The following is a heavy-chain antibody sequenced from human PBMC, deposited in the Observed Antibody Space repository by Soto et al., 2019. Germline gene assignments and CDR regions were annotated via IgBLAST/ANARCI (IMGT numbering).Heavy chain of an antibody. D-gene: IGHD6-13*01. J-gene: IGHJ4*02. V-gene: IGHV3-9*01. CDR1: GFTFDDYA. Sequence: EVQLVESGGGLVQPGRSLRLSCAGSGFTFDDYAMHWVRQAPGKGLEWVSGISWNSGSIAYADSVKGRFTISRDNAKNSLYLQMNSLRAEDTALYYCAKDAQQLLRDSPFDYWGQGTLVTVSS. CDR2: ISWNSGSI. CDR3: AKDAQQLLRDSPFDY.